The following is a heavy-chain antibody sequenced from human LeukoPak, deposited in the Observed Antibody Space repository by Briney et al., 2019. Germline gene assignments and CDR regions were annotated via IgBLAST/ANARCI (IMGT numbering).Heavy chain of an antibody. CDR3: ARDVSYGDYGEFDY. D-gene: IGHD4-17*01. CDR2: ISYDGSNK. V-gene: IGHV3-30-3*01. CDR1: GFTFSSYA. Sequence: GGSLRLFCAASGFTFSSYAMHWVRQAPGKGLEWVAGISYDGSNKYYADSVKGRFTITRDNSKNTLYLQMNSLRAEDTAVYYCARDVSYGDYGEFDYWGQGTLVTVSS. J-gene: IGHJ4*02.